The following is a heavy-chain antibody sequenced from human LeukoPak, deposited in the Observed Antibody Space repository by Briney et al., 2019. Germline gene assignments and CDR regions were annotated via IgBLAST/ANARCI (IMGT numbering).Heavy chain of an antibody. J-gene: IGHJ4*02. CDR3: ARGSGEYSYGYGLRY. D-gene: IGHD5-18*01. Sequence: GASVKVSCKASGGTFSSYAISWVRQAPGQGLEWMGRIIPILGIANYAQKFQGRVTITADKSTSTAYMELSSLRSEDTAVYYCARGSGEYSYGYGLRYWGQGTLVTVSS. CDR1: GGTFSSYA. V-gene: IGHV1-69*04. CDR2: IIPILGIA.